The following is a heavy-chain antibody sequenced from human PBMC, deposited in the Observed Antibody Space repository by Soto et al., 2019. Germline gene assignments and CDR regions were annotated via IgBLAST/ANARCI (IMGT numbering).Heavy chain of an antibody. D-gene: IGHD4-17*01. CDR3: ATAEPDYGDYIVEFYGMDA. CDR1: GFTFSSYG. V-gene: IGHV3-30*03. CDR2: ISYDGSNK. Sequence: GGPRILSCEASGFTFSSYGMHWVRQAPGKGLEWVAVISYDGSNKYYADSVKGRFTISRDNSKNTLYLQMNSLRAEDTAVYYCATAEPDYGDYIVEFYGMDAWGQGTTVTVSS. J-gene: IGHJ6*02.